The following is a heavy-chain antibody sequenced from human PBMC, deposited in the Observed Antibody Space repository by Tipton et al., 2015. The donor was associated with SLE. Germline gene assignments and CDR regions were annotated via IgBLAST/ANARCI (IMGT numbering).Heavy chain of an antibody. CDR3: ASIAAAGTTFDY. CDR2: INHSGST. V-gene: IGHV4-34*01. Sequence: TLSRTCAVYGGSFSGYYWSWIRQPPGKGLEWIGEINHSGSTNYNPSLKSRVTISVDTSKNQFSLKLSSVTAADTAVYYCASIAAAGTTFDYWGQGSLVTVSS. CDR1: GGSFSGYY. J-gene: IGHJ4*02. D-gene: IGHD6-13*01.